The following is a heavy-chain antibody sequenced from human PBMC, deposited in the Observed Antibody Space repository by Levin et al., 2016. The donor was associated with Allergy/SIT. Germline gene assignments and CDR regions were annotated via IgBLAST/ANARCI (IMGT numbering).Heavy chain of an antibody. CDR1: GGSFSGYY. D-gene: IGHD3-3*01. J-gene: IGHJ6*02. CDR2: INHSGST. V-gene: IGHV4-34*01. CDR3: ASITLEFWARGYGMDV. Sequence: SETLSLTCAVYGGSFSGYYWSWIRQPPGKGLEWIGEINHSGSTNYNPSLKSRVTISIDTSKNQFSLKLSSVTAADTAVYYCASITLEFWARGYGMDVWGQGTTVTVS.